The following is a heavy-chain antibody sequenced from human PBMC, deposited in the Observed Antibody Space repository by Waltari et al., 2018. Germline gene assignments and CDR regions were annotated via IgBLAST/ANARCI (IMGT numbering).Heavy chain of an antibody. CDR3: ARLFGEKYQLHQAPSYYYYYYGMDV. Sequence: QLQLQESGPGLVKPSETLSLTCTVSGGSISSSSYYWGWIRQPPGKGLEWIGYIYYSGSTNYNPSLKSRVTISVDTSKNQFSLKLSSVTAADTAVYYCARLFGEKYQLHQAPSYYYYYYGMDVWGQGTTVTVSS. J-gene: IGHJ6*02. D-gene: IGHD2-2*01. CDR2: IYYSGST. V-gene: IGHV4-61*05. CDR1: GGSISSSSYY.